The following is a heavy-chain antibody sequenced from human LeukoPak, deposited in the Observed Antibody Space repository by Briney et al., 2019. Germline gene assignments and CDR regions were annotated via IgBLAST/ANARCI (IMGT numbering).Heavy chain of an antibody. V-gene: IGHV1-69*04. CDR3: ARAPIYDCSGGSCYSGYFDY. D-gene: IGHD2-15*01. Sequence: SVKVSCKASGGTFSSYAISWVRQAPAQGLEWMGRIIPILGIANYAQKFQGRVTITADKSTSTAYMELSSLRSEDTAVYYCARAPIYDCSGGSCYSGYFDYWGQGTLVTVSS. J-gene: IGHJ4*02. CDR2: IIPILGIA. CDR1: GGTFSSYA.